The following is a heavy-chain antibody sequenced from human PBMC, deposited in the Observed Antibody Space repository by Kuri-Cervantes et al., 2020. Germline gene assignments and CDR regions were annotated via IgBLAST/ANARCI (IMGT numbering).Heavy chain of an antibody. V-gene: IGHV3-11*04. CDR2: ISPSGSAI. CDR3: ANGNNFDT. CDR1: AFKFGDYY. D-gene: IGHD1-26*01. J-gene: IGHJ3*02. Sequence: GESLKISCTVSAFKFGDYYMNWIRQAPGKGLEWISYISPSGSAIYYADSVRGRFTVSRVNSENSVYLQMNSLKDEDTAIYYCANGNNFDTWGQGTTVTVSS.